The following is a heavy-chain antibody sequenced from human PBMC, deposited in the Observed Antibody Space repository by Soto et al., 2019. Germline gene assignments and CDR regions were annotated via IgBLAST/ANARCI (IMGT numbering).Heavy chain of an antibody. D-gene: IGHD3-10*01. CDR2: ISGSGGST. Sequence: EVQLLESGGGLVQPGGSLRLSCAASGFTFSSYAMSWVRQAPGKGLEWVSAISGSGGSTYYADSVKGRFTISRDNSKNTLYLQMNSLRAEDTAVYYCAKDPMDVHRNYYYDGMDVWGQGTTVTVSS. V-gene: IGHV3-23*01. J-gene: IGHJ6*02. CDR3: AKDPMDVHRNYYYDGMDV. CDR1: GFTFSSYA.